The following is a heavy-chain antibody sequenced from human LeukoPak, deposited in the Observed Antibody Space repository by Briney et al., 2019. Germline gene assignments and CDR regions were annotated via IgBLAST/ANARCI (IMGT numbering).Heavy chain of an antibody. CDR2: ISYDGSNK. CDR1: GFTFSSYG. CDR3: AKDLYRIVGVTRDTFDI. Sequence: GESLRLSCAASGFTFSSYGIHWVRQAPGKGLEWVAVISYDGSNKYYADSVKGRITISRDNYKNTLYLQINSLRAEDTAVYYCAKDLYRIVGVTRDTFDIWGQGTMVTV. J-gene: IGHJ3*02. V-gene: IGHV3-30*18. D-gene: IGHD1-26*01.